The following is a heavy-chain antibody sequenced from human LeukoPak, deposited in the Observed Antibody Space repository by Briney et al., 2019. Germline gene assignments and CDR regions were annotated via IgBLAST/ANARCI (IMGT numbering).Heavy chain of an antibody. J-gene: IGHJ5*01. Sequence: ASVKVSCKASGYTFTNHAMHWVRQAPGQGLEWMGWIDTANGNTKYLQKFQGRVTITRDTSARIVYMELSSLRFEDTALYYCAGPGASSPGNWFASWGQGSLVTVSS. D-gene: IGHD6-13*01. V-gene: IGHV1-3*04. CDR1: GYTFTNHA. CDR2: IDTANGNT. CDR3: AGPGASSPGNWFAS.